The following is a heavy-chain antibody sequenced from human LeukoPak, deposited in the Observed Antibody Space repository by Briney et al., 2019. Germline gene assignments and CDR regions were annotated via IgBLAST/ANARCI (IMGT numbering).Heavy chain of an antibody. J-gene: IGHJ3*02. CDR3: ARHEPSIAAAGTECDAFDI. Sequence: PSETLSLTCTVSGGSISSYYWSWIRQPPGKGLEWIGYKYYSGSTNYNPSLKSRVTISVDTSKNQFSLKLSSVTAADTAVYYCARHEPSIAAAGTECDAFDIWGQGTMVTVSS. D-gene: IGHD6-13*01. CDR1: GGSISSYY. V-gene: IGHV4-59*08. CDR2: KYYSGST.